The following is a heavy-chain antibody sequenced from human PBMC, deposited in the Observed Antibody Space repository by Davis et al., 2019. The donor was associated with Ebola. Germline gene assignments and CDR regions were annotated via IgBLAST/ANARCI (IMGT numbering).Heavy chain of an antibody. CDR3: ASTMVRGVPDY. J-gene: IGHJ4*02. Sequence: SETLSLTCTVSGGSISSYYWSWIRQPPGKGLEWIGYIYYSGSTNYNPSLKSRVTISVDTSKNQFSLKLSSVTAADTAVYYCASTMVRGVPDYWGQGTLVTVSS. D-gene: IGHD3-10*01. CDR2: IYYSGST. V-gene: IGHV4-59*08. CDR1: GGSISSYY.